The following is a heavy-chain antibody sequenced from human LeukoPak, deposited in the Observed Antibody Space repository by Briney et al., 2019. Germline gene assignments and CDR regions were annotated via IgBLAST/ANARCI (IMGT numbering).Heavy chain of an antibody. CDR1: GGSIISYY. V-gene: IGHV4-4*07. CDR3: ARTQRGSGSYMDS. CDR2: LYTSGST. D-gene: IGHD3-10*01. Sequence: SETLSLTCTVSGGSIISYYWSWIRQPAGKGLEWIGRLYTSGSTNYNPSLKSRVTMSVDTSKNQFSLRLNSVTAADTAVYYCARTQRGSGSYMDSWGQGTLVTVSS. J-gene: IGHJ4*02.